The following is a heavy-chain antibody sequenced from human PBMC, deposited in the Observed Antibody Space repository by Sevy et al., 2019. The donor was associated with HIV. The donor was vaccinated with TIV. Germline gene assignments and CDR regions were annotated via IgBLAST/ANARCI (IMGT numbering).Heavy chain of an antibody. CDR2: TYWNHDK. D-gene: IGHD3-3*01. CDR1: GFSLSTDLMG. Sequence: SGPTLVKPTQTLTLTCTFSGFSLSTDLMGVGWVRQPPGKALEWLAVTYWNHDKRYKPSLSNRLTITKDTPKNQVVLTMTHTDPVDTATYYCVRPKPYDFGSPHYISYFDSWGQGILVTVSS. V-gene: IGHV2-5*01. J-gene: IGHJ4*02. CDR3: VRPKPYDFGSPHYISYFDS.